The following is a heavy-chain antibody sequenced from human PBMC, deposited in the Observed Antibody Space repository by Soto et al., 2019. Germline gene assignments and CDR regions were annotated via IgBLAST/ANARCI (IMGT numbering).Heavy chain of an antibody. D-gene: IGHD6-6*01. CDR2: ISSSGSTI. CDR3: ASMYSSSSRAFDY. Sequence: PGGSLRLSCAASGFTFSDYYMSWIRQAPGKGLEWVSYISSSGSTIYYADSVKGRFTISRDNAKNSLYLQMNSLRAEDTAVYYCASMYSSSSRAFDYWGQGTLVTVSS. CDR1: GFTFSDYY. J-gene: IGHJ4*02. V-gene: IGHV3-11*01.